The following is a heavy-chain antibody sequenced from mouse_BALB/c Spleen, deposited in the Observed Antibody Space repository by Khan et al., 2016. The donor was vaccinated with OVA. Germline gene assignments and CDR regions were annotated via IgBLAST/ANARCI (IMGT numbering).Heavy chain of an antibody. CDR1: GYTFTSYW. J-gene: IGHJ4*01. Sequence: DLVKPGASVKLSCKASGYTFTSYWINWIKQRPGQGLEWIGRIAPGSGSDYYNDMFKGKATLTIDTSSSTAYIQVRSLSSEDSAVYFCARANYYGSGLDAMDYGGQGTSVTVSS. CDR3: ARANYYGSGLDAMDY. D-gene: IGHD1-1*01. V-gene: IGHV1S41*01. CDR2: IAPGSGSD.